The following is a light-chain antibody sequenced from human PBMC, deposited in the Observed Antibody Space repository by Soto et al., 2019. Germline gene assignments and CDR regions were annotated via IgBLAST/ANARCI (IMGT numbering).Light chain of an antibody. CDR3: EHRRA. CDR1: QSVSSSY. CDR2: DAS. V-gene: IGKV3D-20*02. J-gene: IGKJ5*01. Sequence: IVLTQSPGTLSLSPGERATLSCRASQSVSSSYLAWFQHKPGQAPRLLLYDASTRATGVPARFSGSGSGTAFTLTISSLEPEDSAVYYCEHRRAFGQGTRLEIK.